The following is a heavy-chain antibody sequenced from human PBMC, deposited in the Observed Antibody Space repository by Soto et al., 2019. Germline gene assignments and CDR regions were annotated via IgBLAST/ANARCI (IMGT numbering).Heavy chain of an antibody. CDR1: GFTFSSYS. J-gene: IGHJ6*04. CDR2: ISSSSSYI. D-gene: IGHD4-17*01. CDR3: ARDDYGDYVPNYYYYYGMDV. Sequence: EVQLVESGGGLVQPGGSLRLSCAASGFTFSSYSMNWVRQAPGKGLEWVSSISSSSSYIYYADSVKGRFTISRDNAKNALYLQMNSLRAEDTAVYYCARDDYGDYVPNYYYYYGMDVSGKGTTVTVSS. V-gene: IGHV3-21*01.